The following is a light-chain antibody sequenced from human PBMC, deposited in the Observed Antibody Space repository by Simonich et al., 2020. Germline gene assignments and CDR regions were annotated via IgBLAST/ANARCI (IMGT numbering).Light chain of an antibody. CDR2: EVS. CDR1: QSLLHSDGKTY. J-gene: IGKJ1*01. CDR3: MQGTHWPPWT. Sequence: DIVMTQTPLSLSVTPGQPASISCKSSQSLLHSDGKTYLYWYLQKPGQSPQLLLYEVSNRVSGVPDRVSGSGSGTDFTLKISRVEAEDVGVYYCMQGTHWPPWTFGQGTKVEIK. V-gene: IGKV2-29*03.